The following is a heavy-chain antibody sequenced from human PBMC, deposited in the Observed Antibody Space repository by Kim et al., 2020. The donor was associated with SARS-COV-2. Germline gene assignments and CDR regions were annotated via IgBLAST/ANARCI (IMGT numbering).Heavy chain of an antibody. CDR3: ARDMEGSGTYHHFDY. D-gene: IGHD3-10*01. J-gene: IGHJ4*02. Sequence: GGSLRLSCAASGFTFSSYSMNWVRQAPGKGLEWISYIPSTSFTNTIHYADSVQGRFTVSRDNAKNSLYLQMNSLRDEDTAVYYCARDMEGSGTYHHFDYWGQGTLVTVSS. V-gene: IGHV3-48*02. CDR2: IPSTSFTNTI. CDR1: GFTFSSYS.